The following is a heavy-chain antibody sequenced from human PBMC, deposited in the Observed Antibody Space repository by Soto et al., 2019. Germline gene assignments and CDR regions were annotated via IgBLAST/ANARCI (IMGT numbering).Heavy chain of an antibody. CDR1: GYSFTSYW. J-gene: IGHJ6*02. CDR2: IYPGDSHT. V-gene: IGHV5-51*01. D-gene: IGHD6-6*01. CDR3: ARCDSSFNYFCGMDV. Sequence: ESLKISCKGSGYSFTSYWIGWAPQMPGKSLERMGIIYPGDSHTRYSPSFQGPLTISADKSISTAYLQWGSLKASGTAMYYCARCDSSFNYFCGMDVWGQGTTVPVSS.